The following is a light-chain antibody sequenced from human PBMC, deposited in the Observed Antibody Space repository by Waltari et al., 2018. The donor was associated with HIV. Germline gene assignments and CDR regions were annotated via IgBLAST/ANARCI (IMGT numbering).Light chain of an antibody. CDR1: SLRSFS. J-gene: IGLJ1*01. CDR3: HSRDTGTDHYL. CDR2: AEN. V-gene: IGLV3-19*01. Sequence: GQTVTITCQGDSLRSFSANWYQQKPGQAPILVVFAENRRPSGIPHRFSASSSGDKSSLTISTSQADDEAAYYCHSRDTGTDHYLFGPGTWVTV.